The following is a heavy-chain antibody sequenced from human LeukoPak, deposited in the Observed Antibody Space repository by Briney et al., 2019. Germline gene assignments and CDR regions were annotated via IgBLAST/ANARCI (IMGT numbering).Heavy chain of an antibody. V-gene: IGHV1-46*01. Sequence: ASVKVSCKASGYTFTKYYMHWVRQAPGQGLEWLGIIDPSGGSTSYAQTFQGRVTMTRDTSTSTFYMELSSLRSEDTAVYYCARGRGIAAPGPRSLFDYWGQGTLVTVSS. CDR1: GYTFTKYY. J-gene: IGHJ4*02. D-gene: IGHD6-13*01. CDR3: ARGRGIAAPGPRSLFDY. CDR2: IDPSGGST.